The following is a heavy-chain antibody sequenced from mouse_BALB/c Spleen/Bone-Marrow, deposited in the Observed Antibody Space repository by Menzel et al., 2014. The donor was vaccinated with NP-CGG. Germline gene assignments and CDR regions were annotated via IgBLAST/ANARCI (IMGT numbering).Heavy chain of an antibody. D-gene: IGHD1-1*01. CDR3: ANYYGSTWFAY. CDR1: GFTFSDYY. CDR2: ISDGGSYT. J-gene: IGHJ3*01. Sequence: EVKVVESGGGLVKPGGSLKLSCAASGFTFSDYYMYWVRQTPDKRLEWVATISDGGSYTYYPDSVKGRFTISRDNAKNNLYLQMSSLKSEDTAMYYCANYYGSTWFAYWGQGTLVTVSA. V-gene: IGHV5-4*02.